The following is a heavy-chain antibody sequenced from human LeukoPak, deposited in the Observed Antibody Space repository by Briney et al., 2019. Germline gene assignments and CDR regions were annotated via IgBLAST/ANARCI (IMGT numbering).Heavy chain of an antibody. J-gene: IGHJ4*02. CDR3: AARWGSGWYYFDY. Sequence: RASVKVSCTASGYTFTSYGISWVRQAPGQGLEWMGWISAYHGNTNYAQKLQGRVTMTTDTSTSTAYMELRSLRSDDTAVYYCAARWGSGWYYFDYWGQGTLVTVSS. CDR2: ISAYHGNT. CDR1: GYTFTSYG. V-gene: IGHV1-18*01. D-gene: IGHD6-19*01.